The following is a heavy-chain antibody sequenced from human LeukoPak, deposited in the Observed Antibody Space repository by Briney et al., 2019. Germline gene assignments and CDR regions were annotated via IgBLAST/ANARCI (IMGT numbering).Heavy chain of an antibody. J-gene: IGHJ6*03. V-gene: IGHV3-48*01. CDR1: GFTFSTYS. CDR3: ARSGRWSGYSVGYYYYYIDV. Sequence: PGGSLRLSCAASGFTFSTYSMNWVRQAPGKGLEWISYISSDSSSIYYADSVKGRFTISRDNARNSLYLKMNSLRAEDRAVFYCARSGRWSGYSVGYYYYYIDVWGKGTTVTVSS. CDR2: ISSDSSSI. D-gene: IGHD3-3*01.